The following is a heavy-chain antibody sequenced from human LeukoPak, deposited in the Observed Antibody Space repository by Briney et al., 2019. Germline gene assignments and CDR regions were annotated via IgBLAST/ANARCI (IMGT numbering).Heavy chain of an antibody. Sequence: PGRSLRLSCAASGFTFSSYGMHWVRQAPGKGLEWVAVISYDGSNKYYAAYMKGRFTISRDNSKNTPYQQMNSLRAEDTAVYYCAKDLYRIVGVARDTFDIWGQGTMVTV. CDR3: AKDLYRIVGVARDTFDI. D-gene: IGHD1-26*01. CDR2: ISYDGSNK. V-gene: IGHV3-30*18. CDR1: GFTFSSYG. J-gene: IGHJ3*02.